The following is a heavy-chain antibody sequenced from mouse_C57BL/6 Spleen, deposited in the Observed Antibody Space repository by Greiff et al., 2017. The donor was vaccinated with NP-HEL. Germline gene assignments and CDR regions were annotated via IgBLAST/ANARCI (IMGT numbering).Heavy chain of an antibody. CDR3: ARGGYDGSYFDY. CDR2: IYPRDGST. Sequence: VKLMESDAELVKPGASVKISCKVSGYTFTDHTIHWMKQRPEQGLEWIGYIYPRDGSTKYNEKFKGKATLTADKSSSTAYMQLNSLTSEDSAVYFCARGGYDGSYFDYWGQGTTLTVSS. D-gene: IGHD2-2*01. J-gene: IGHJ2*01. V-gene: IGHV1-78*01. CDR1: GYTFTDHT.